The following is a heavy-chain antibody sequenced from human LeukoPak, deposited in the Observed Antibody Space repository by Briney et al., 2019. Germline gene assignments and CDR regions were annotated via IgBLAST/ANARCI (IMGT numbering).Heavy chain of an antibody. D-gene: IGHD5-18*01. CDR2: INAGNGNT. J-gene: IGHJ5*02. Sequence: ASVKVSCKASGYTFTSYAMHWVRQAPGQRLEWMGWINAGNGNTKYSQEFQGRVTMTRDMSTSTVYMELSSLRSEDTAVYYCARGHGDTAMVTAAWFDPWGQGTLVTVSS. CDR3: ARGHGDTAMVTAAWFDP. V-gene: IGHV1-3*03. CDR1: GYTFTSYA.